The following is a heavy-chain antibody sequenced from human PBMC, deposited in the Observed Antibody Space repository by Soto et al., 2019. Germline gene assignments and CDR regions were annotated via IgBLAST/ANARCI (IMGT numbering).Heavy chain of an antibody. V-gene: IGHV4-59*01. CDR1: GGSISSYY. Sequence: PSETLSLTCTVSGGSISSYYWSWIRQPPGKGLEWIGYIYYSGSTNYNPSLKSRVTISVDTSKNQFSLKLSSVTAADTAVYYCARDGGYYDSSGYYYRGFDYWGQGTLVTVS. CDR3: ARDGGYYDSSGYYYRGFDY. CDR2: IYYSGST. D-gene: IGHD3-22*01. J-gene: IGHJ4*02.